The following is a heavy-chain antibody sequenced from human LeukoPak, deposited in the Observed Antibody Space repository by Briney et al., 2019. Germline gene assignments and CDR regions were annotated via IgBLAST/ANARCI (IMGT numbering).Heavy chain of an antibody. CDR1: GFTFSGSA. CDR2: IRRKANSYAT. J-gene: IGHJ4*02. D-gene: IGHD3-10*01. CDR3: TSLRYGSGSYPDY. Sequence: PGGSLRLSCAASGFTFSGSAMHWVRQASGKGLEWVGRIRRKANSYATAYAASVKGRFTISRDDSKNTAYLQMNSLKTEDTAVYYCTSLRYGSGSYPDYWGQGTLVTVSS. V-gene: IGHV3-73*01.